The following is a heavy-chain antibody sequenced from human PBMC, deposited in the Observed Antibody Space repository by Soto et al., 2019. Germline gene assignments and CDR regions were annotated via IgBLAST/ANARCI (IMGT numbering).Heavy chain of an antibody. CDR3: GRGDGYNYEGVPDY. D-gene: IGHD5-12*01. CDR2: IIPIFGTA. Sequence: AASVKVSCKASGGTFSSYAISWVRQAPGQGLEWMGGIIPIFGTANYAQKFQGRVTITADESTSTAYMELSSLRSEDTAVYYCGRGDGYNYEGVPDYWGQGTLVTVSS. CDR1: GGTFSSYA. J-gene: IGHJ4*02. V-gene: IGHV1-69*13.